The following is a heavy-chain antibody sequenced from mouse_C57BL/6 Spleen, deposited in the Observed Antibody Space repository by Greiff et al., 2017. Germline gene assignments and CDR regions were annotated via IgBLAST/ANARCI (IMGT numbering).Heavy chain of an antibody. CDR2: IDPSDSYT. CDR3: ARATDYYGSLYAMDY. Sequence: QVHVKQPGAELVRPGTSVKLSCKASGYTFTSYWMHWVKQRPGQGLEWIGVIDPSDSYTNYTQKFKGKATLTVDTSSSTAYMQLSSLTSEDSAVXYCARATDYYGSLYAMDYWGQGTSVTVSS. J-gene: IGHJ4*01. D-gene: IGHD1-1*01. V-gene: IGHV1-59*01. CDR1: GYTFTSYW.